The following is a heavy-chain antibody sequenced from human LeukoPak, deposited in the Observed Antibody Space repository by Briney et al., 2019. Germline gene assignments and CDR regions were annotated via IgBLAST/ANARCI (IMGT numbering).Heavy chain of an antibody. CDR2: ISYDGSNK. CDR1: GFTFSSYG. D-gene: IGHD6-19*01. V-gene: IGHV3-30*18. Sequence: GRSLRLSCAASGFTFSSYGIHWVRQAPGKGLEWVAVISYDGSNKYYADSVKGRFTISRDNSKNTLYLQMNSLRAEDTAVYYCAKDRGDSSGWFDAFDIWGQGTMVTVSS. J-gene: IGHJ3*02. CDR3: AKDRGDSSGWFDAFDI.